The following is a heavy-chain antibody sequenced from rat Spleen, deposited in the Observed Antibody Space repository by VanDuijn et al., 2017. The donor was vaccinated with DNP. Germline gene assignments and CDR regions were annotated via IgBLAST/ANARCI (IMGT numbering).Heavy chain of an antibody. CDR2: ISNTGDNT. CDR3: TSNPHIRTAAPFDY. Sequence: EVQLGESDGGLVQPGRSLKVSCAATGFTFSDYYMAWVRQAPTKGLEWVAYISNTGDNTYYSDSVKGRFSLSRDNAKSTLYLQVNSLRSEDTATYFCTSNPHIRTAAPFDYWGQGVMVTVSS. CDR1: GFTFSDYY. J-gene: IGHJ2*01. D-gene: IGHD3-8*01. V-gene: IGHV5-27*01.